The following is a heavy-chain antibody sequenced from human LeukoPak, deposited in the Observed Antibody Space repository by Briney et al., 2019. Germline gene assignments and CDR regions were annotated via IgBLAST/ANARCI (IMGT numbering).Heavy chain of an antibody. Sequence: GGSLRLSCAASGFTFSSYAMHWVRQAPGKGLEYVSAISSNGGSTYYANSVKGRFTISRDNPKNTLYLQMGSLRAEDMAVYYCARVNSGSYGYWGQGTLVTVSS. J-gene: IGHJ4*02. D-gene: IGHD1-26*01. CDR1: GFTFSSYA. CDR3: ARVNSGSYGY. CDR2: ISSNGGST. V-gene: IGHV3-64*01.